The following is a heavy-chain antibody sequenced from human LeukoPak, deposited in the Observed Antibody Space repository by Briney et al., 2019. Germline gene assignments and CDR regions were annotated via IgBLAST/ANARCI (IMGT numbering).Heavy chain of an antibody. Sequence: GGSLRLSCAASGFTFSSYSMNWVRQAPGKGLEWVSSISSSSSYIYYADSVKGRFTISRDNAKNSLYLQMNSLRAEDTAVYYCTTGDYDILTGYYGDDYWGQGTLVTVSS. V-gene: IGHV3-21*03. CDR3: TTGDYDILTGYYGDDY. J-gene: IGHJ4*02. CDR1: GFTFSSYS. CDR2: ISSSSSYI. D-gene: IGHD3-9*01.